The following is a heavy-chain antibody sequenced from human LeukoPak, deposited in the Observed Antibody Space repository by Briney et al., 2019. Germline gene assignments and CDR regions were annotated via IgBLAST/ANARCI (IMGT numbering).Heavy chain of an antibody. CDR1: GFTFSNYG. V-gene: IGHV3-23*01. Sequence: GGSLRLSCAASGFTFSNYGMSWVRQAPGKGLEWVSGMSGSGGSTYYADSVKGRFTISRDNSKNTLYLQMNSLRAEDTAVYYCSKDSYYDYVWGSYRYTNQFDYWGQGTLVTVSS. D-gene: IGHD3-16*02. CDR2: MSGSGGST. J-gene: IGHJ4*02. CDR3: SKDSYYDYVWGSYRYTNQFDY.